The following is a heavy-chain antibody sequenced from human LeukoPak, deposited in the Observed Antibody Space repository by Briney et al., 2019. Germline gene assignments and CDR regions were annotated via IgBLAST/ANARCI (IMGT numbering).Heavy chain of an antibody. CDR2: IYYSGST. Sequence: SETLSLTCTVSGGSISSYYWSWIRQPPGKGLEWVGYIYYSGSTNYNPSLKSRVTISVDTSKNQFSLKLSSVTAADTAVYYCARFGRELDYWGQGTLVTVSS. V-gene: IGHV4-59*01. CDR1: GGSISSYY. CDR3: ARFGRELDY. D-gene: IGHD3/OR15-3a*01. J-gene: IGHJ4*02.